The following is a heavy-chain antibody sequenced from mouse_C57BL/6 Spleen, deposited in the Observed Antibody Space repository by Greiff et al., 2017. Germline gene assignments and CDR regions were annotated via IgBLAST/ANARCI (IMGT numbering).Heavy chain of an antibody. D-gene: IGHD2-1*01. J-gene: IGHJ1*03. V-gene: IGHV1-64*01. CDR2: IHPNSGST. CDR3: AGNYDWYFDV. CDR1: GYTFTSYW. Sequence: VQLQQSGAELVKPGASVKLSCKASGYTFTSYWMHWVKQRPGQGLEWIGMIHPNSGSTNYNEKFKSKATLTVDKSSSTAYMQLSSLTSEDSAVYYCAGNYDWYFDVWGTGTTVTVSS.